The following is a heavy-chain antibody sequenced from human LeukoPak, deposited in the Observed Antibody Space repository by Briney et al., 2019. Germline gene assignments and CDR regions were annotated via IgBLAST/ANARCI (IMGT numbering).Heavy chain of an antibody. D-gene: IGHD1-1*01. J-gene: IGHJ4*02. CDR1: GGSFSGYY. V-gene: IGHV4-34*09. Sequence: SETLSLTCAVYGGSFSGYYWSWIRQPPGKGLEWTGEINHSGSTNYNPSLKSRVTISVDTSKNQFSLKLSSVTAADTAVYYCARSRVPSYYFDYWGQGTLVTVSS. CDR2: INHSGST. CDR3: ARSRVPSYYFDY.